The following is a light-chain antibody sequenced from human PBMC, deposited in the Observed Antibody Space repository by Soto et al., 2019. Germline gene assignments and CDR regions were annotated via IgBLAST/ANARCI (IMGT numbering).Light chain of an antibody. CDR2: EVS. CDR1: SSDVGGYDY. V-gene: IGLV2-14*01. Sequence: QSALTQPASVSGSPGQSITISCTGTSSDVGGYDYVAWYQQHPGKAPKLMIYEVSNRPSGVSNRFYGSKSGNTASLTISGLQAEDEADYYCSSYTSRSTRVFGGGTKLTV. CDR3: SSYTSRSTRV. J-gene: IGLJ2*01.